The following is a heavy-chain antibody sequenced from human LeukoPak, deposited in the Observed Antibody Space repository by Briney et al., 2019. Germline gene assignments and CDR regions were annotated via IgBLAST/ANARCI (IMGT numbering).Heavy chain of an antibody. CDR3: TKGDGGWYPIDS. D-gene: IGHD6-19*01. V-gene: IGHV3-23*01. Sequence: PGASLRLSCAASGFTFKEYGMSWVRQAPGKGLEWVSTINDNGANTHYADSVKGRFTISRDSSKNTLFLQMNSLRADDTARYYCTKGDGGWYPIDSWGQGTLIIVFS. CDR2: INDNGANT. J-gene: IGHJ4*02. CDR1: GFTFKEYG.